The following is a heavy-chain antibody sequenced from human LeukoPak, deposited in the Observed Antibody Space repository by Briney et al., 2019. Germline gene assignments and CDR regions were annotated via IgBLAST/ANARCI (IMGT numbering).Heavy chain of an antibody. CDR1: GFTFSSYA. J-gene: IGHJ4*02. V-gene: IGHV3-21*01. Sequence: GGSLRLSCAASGFTFSSYAMSWVRQAPGEGLEWVSSITTSGGSTYYADSVKGRFTISRDNAKNSLYLQMNSLRAEDTAVYYCARDLLATINYWGQGTLVTVSS. D-gene: IGHD5-24*01. CDR3: ARDLLATINY. CDR2: ITTSGGST.